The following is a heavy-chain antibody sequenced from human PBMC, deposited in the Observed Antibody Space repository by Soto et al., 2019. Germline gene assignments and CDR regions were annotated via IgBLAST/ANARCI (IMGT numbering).Heavy chain of an antibody. Sequence: QVHLVQSGAEVKKPGASVKVSCKGSGYTFTSYGITWVRQAPGQGLEWMGWISAHNGNTDYAQKLQGRVTVTRDTSTSKADMEMRSLRADDTSLYYCARGRYGDYWGQGALVTVSS. D-gene: IGHD1-1*01. CDR2: ISAHNGNT. CDR1: GYTFTSYG. V-gene: IGHV1-18*01. J-gene: IGHJ4*02. CDR3: ARGRYGDY.